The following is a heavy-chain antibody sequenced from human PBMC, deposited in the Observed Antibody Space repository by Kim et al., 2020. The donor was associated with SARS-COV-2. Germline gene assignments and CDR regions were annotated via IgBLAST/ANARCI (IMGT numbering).Heavy chain of an antibody. CDR3: ATARDYGWGCRFGWLDP. D-gene: IGHD3-10*01. J-gene: IGHJ5*02. CDR1: GFIFSSYS. Sequence: GGSLRLSCEASGFIFSSYSMTWVRRAPGKGLEWVAAIQESGGGTYYADSVKGRFTVSRDNTKNSLYLQMNSLRPEDTAVYYCATARDYGWGCRFGWLDP. V-gene: IGHV3-23*01. CDR2: IQESGGGT.